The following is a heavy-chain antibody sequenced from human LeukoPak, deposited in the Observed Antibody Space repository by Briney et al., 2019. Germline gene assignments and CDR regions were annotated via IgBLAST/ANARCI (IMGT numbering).Heavy chain of an antibody. D-gene: IGHD3-10*01. CDR1: GGSISSSSYY. CDR3: ARLLYGSGSPLGNWFDP. J-gene: IGHJ5*02. Sequence: SETLSLTCTVSGGSISSSSYYWGWIRQPPGKGLEWIGSIYYSGSTYYNPSLKSRVTISVDTSKNQFSLKLSSVTAADTAVYYCARLLYGSGSPLGNWFDPWGQGTLVTVSS. V-gene: IGHV4-39*07. CDR2: IYYSGST.